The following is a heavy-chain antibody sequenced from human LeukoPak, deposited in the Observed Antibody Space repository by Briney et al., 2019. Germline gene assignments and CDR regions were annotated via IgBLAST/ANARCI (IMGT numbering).Heavy chain of an antibody. Sequence: SVKVSCKASGYTFTGYYMHWVRQAPGQGLEWMGGIIPIFGTANYAQKFQGRVTITADESTSTAYMELSSLRSEDTAVYYCAREYYYGSGIPLLFDPWGQGTLVTVSS. J-gene: IGHJ5*02. V-gene: IGHV1-69*13. D-gene: IGHD3-10*01. CDR3: AREYYYGSGIPLLFDP. CDR2: IIPIFGTA. CDR1: GYTFTGYY.